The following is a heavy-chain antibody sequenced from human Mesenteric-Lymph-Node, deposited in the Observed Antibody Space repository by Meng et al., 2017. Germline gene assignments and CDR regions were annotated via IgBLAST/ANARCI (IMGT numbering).Heavy chain of an antibody. Sequence: SETLSLTCAIYGDSVSINNRAAWTWLRQSPSRGLEWLGRTYYTSKWHNEYAVSVKSRITINPDTSKNHYSLQLNSVTPEDTAVYDCGRELDLRFDWSQGNLVTVSS. D-gene: IGHD3-10*01. CDR3: GRELDLRFD. V-gene: IGHV6-1*01. J-gene: IGHJ4*02. CDR1: GDSVSINNRAA. CDR2: TYYTSKWHN.